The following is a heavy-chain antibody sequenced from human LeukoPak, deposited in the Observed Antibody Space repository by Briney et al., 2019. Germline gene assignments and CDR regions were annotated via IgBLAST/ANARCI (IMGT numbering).Heavy chain of an antibody. D-gene: IGHD3-22*01. CDR1: GGSISSSSYY. CDR3: AREDRPTYYYDSSGYYHFDY. Sequence: SETLPLTCTVSGGSISSSSYYWGWIRQPPGKGLEWIGSIYYSVSTYYNPSLKSRVTISVDTSKNQFSLKLSSVTAADTAVYYCAREDRPTYYYDSSGYYHFDYWGQGTLVTVSS. CDR2: IYYSVST. J-gene: IGHJ4*02. V-gene: IGHV4-39*02.